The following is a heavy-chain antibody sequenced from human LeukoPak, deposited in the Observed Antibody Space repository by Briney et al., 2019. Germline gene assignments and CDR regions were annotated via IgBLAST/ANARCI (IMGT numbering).Heavy chain of an antibody. V-gene: IGHV3-74*01. CDR1: GFTFSSYW. D-gene: IGHD2-2*02. Sequence: GGSLRLSCAASGFTFSSYWMHWVRQAPGKGLVWVSRINSDGSSTSYADSVKGRFTISRDNAKNTLYLQMNSLRAEDTAVYYCGRSPYTVCPDFVYWDRGTLVNVSS. CDR3: GRSPYTVCPDFVY. J-gene: IGHJ4*02. CDR2: INSDGSST.